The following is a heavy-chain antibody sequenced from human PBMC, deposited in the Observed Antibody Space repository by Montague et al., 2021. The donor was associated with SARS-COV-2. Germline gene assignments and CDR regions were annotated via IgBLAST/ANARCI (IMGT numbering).Heavy chain of an antibody. Sequence: SETLSLTCSVSGDSITTYYWSWIRQPPGRGLEWIGHIYYTGTTKYDPSLKSQVTISVETSRRQFSLKLKSVTAADTAVYYCARAQTNFFIANCVNYFDYWGQGALVTVSS. D-gene: IGHD1-1*01. J-gene: IGHJ4*02. V-gene: IGHV4-59*01. CDR2: IYYTGTT. CDR1: GDSITTYY. CDR3: ARAQTNFFIANCVNYFDY.